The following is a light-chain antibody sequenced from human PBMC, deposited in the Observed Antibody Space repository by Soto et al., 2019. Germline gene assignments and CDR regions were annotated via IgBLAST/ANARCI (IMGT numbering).Light chain of an antibody. V-gene: IGKV3-20*01. J-gene: IGKJ1*01. CDR1: QSVSSSY. Sequence: ESVLTQSPGTLSLSPGEKATLSCRASQSVSSSYLAWYQQKPGQAPRLLIYGASSRATGIPDRFRGSGSGTDFTLTVSRLEPEDFAVYYCQQFGSSSWTFGQGTKVEIK. CDR3: QQFGSSSWT. CDR2: GAS.